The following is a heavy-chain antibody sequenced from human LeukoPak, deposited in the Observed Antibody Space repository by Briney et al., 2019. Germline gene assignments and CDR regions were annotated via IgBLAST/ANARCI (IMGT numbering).Heavy chain of an antibody. CDR1: GGSFSGYY. V-gene: IGHV4-34*01. D-gene: IGHD3-16*02. CDR2: IDHSGST. J-gene: IGHJ4*02. CDR3: ARGEYVWGSYRYDY. Sequence: PSETLSLTCAVYGGSFSGYYWSWIRQPPGKGLEWIGEIDHSGSTNYNPSLKSRVTISVDTSKNQFSLKLSSVTAADTAVYYCARGEYVWGSYRYDYWGQGTLVTVSS.